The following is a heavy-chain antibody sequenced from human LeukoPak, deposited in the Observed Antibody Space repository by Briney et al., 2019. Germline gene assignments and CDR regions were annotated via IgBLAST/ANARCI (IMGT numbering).Heavy chain of an antibody. V-gene: IGHV3-23*01. CDR3: AKGGGYEAQYYYYYLDV. D-gene: IGHD5-12*01. CDR2: ISGSRSYT. Sequence: GGSLRLSCAASGFTFSSYAMSWVRQAPGKGLEWVSAISGSRSYTYYADSVKGRFTISRDNSKNTLYLQMKSLRAEDTAVYYCAKGGGYEAQYYYYYLDVWGKGTTVTISS. CDR1: GFTFSSYA. J-gene: IGHJ6*03.